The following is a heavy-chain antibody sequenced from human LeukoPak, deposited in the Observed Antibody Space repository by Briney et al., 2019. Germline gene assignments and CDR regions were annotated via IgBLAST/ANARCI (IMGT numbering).Heavy chain of an antibody. CDR1: GDSVSSNSAA. J-gene: IGHJ3*02. CDR3: ARGSAFDM. Sequence: SQTLSLTCAISGDSVSSNSAAWNWIRQSPSRGLEWLGRTYYRSNWHNDYAVSAKSRITINSDTSKSQFSLQLNSVTPEDTAVYYCARGSAFDMWGQGTMVTVSS. CDR2: TYYRSNWHN. V-gene: IGHV6-1*01.